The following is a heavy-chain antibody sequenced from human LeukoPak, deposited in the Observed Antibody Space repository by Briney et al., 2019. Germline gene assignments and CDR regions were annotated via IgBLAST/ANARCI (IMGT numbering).Heavy chain of an antibody. V-gene: IGHV1-8*02. D-gene: IGHD3-10*01. Sequence: ASVKVSCKASGYTFTSYDINWVRQATGQGLEWMGWMNPNSGNTGYAQKLQGRVTMTTDTSTSTAYMELRSLRSDDTAVYYCARKAGYYYMDVWGKGTTVTVSS. J-gene: IGHJ6*03. CDR1: GYTFTSYD. CDR3: ARKAGYYYMDV. CDR2: MNPNSGNT.